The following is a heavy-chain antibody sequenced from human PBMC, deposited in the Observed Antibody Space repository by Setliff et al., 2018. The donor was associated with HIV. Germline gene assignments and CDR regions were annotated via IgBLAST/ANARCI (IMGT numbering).Heavy chain of an antibody. CDR2: IRYDGSNK. CDR3: AKDGRAYGTHYYYYYYMDV. CDR1: GFTFSSYG. D-gene: IGHD3-10*01. J-gene: IGHJ6*03. V-gene: IGHV3-30*02. Sequence: PGGSLRLSCAASGFTFSSYGMHWVRQAPGKGLEWVAFIRYDGSNKYYADSVKGRFTISRDNSKNTLYLQMNSLRAEDTAVYYCAKDGRAYGTHYYYYYYMDVWGKGTTVTVSS.